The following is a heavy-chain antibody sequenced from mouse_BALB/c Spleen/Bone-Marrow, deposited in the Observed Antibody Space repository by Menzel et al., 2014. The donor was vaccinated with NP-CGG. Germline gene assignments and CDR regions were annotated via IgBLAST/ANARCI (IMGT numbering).Heavy chain of an antibody. CDR3: ARDHYGYYTMDY. CDR2: ISSGGSYT. J-gene: IGHJ4*01. CDR1: GFTFSSYA. Sequence: EVQGVESGGGLVKPGGSLKLSCAASGFTFSSYAMSWVRQSPEKRLEWVAEISSGGSYTYYPDTVTGRFTISRDNAKNSLYLEMSSLRSEDTAMYYCARDHYGYYTMDYWVQGTSVTVSS. D-gene: IGHD1-2*01. V-gene: IGHV5-9-4*01.